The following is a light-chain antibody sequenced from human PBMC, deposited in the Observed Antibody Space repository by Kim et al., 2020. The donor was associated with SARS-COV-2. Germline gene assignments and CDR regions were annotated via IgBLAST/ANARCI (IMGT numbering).Light chain of an antibody. Sequence: QSVLTQPASVSGSPGQSITISCSGTSSDIGAYNHVSWYQQPPGTVPKLMIYEVTNRPSGISNRFSGSKSGNTASLTISGLQAEDEGDYYCSTYTTSETWVFGGGTKVTVL. CDR1: SSDIGAYNH. V-gene: IGLV2-14*01. CDR3: STYTTSETWV. CDR2: EVT. J-gene: IGLJ3*02.